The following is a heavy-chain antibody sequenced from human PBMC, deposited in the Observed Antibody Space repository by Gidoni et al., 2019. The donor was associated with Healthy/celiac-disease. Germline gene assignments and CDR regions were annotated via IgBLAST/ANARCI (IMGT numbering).Heavy chain of an antibody. CDR2: IKSKTDGGTT. D-gene: IGHD3-22*01. J-gene: IGHJ3*02. Sequence: EVQLVESGGGLVKPGGSLRLSCAASGCTFSNAWMSWVRQAPGKGLEWGGRIKSKTDGGTTDYAAPVKGRFTISRDDSKNTLYLQMNSLKTEDTAVYYCTKYYYDSSGQAFDIWGQGTMVTVSS. CDR1: GCTFSNAW. CDR3: TKYYYDSSGQAFDI. V-gene: IGHV3-15*01.